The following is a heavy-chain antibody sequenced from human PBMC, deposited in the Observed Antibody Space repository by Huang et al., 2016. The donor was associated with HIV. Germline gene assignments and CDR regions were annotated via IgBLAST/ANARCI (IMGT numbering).Heavy chain of an antibody. V-gene: IGHV4-39*01. D-gene: IGHD6-19*01. J-gene: IGHJ6*03. CDR2: IYYSGDS. CDR1: GGSISGSRYY. Sequence: QLQLQESGPGPVKPSATLSLTCSVSGGSISGSRYYWGRIRQPPGKGLGWIGSIYYSGDSHYSPSLKSRVTISVDTSKNQFSLKLSSVTAADTAVYYCARGQSGPSQWLASLGNYYYYMDVWGKGTTVTVSS. CDR3: ARGQSGPSQWLASLGNYYYYMDV.